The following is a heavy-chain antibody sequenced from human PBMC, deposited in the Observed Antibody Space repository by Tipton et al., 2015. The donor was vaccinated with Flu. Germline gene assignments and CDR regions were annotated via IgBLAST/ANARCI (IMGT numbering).Heavy chain of an antibody. CDR3: AKHSTAWSVDV. Sequence: TLSLTCAVSGYSISSGYYWGWVRQPPGKGLEWIGTIYHSGSTYYNPSLKSRLTMSVDTSKNQFSLKLSSVTAADTAVYYCAKHSTAWSVDVWGQGTLVTVSS. D-gene: IGHD2-8*02. CDR2: IYHSGST. V-gene: IGHV4-38-2*01. J-gene: IGHJ4*02. CDR1: GYSISSGYY.